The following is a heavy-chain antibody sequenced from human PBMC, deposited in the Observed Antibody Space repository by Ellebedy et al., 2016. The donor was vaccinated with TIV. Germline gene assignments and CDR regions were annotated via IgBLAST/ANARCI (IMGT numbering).Heavy chain of an antibody. D-gene: IGHD2/OR15-2a*01. CDR2: MHYSGST. CDR3: GRDPTTDFYGAAPDV. J-gene: IGHJ6*02. V-gene: IGHV4-39*07. Sequence: SETLSLTXSVSGGSINSDNSYWVWIRQSPGKGLEWIASMHYSGSTYYNLSLKGRVTMSVDTSRNQFSLSLTSVTAADTAVYYCGRDPTTDFYGAAPDVWGQGTSVTVSS. CDR1: GGSINSDNSY.